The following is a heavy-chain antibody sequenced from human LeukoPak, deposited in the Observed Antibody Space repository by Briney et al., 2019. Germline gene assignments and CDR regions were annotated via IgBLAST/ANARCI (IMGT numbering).Heavy chain of an antibody. D-gene: IGHD3-16*01. Sequence: GRSLRLSCAASGFTFSSYGMHWVRQAPGKGLEWVAVIWYDGSNKYYADSVKGRFTISRDNSKNTLYLQMNSLRAEDTAVYYCARDPVSTGLQINSDYWGQGTLVTVSS. V-gene: IGHV3-33*01. CDR1: GFTFSSYG. J-gene: IGHJ4*02. CDR2: IWYDGSNK. CDR3: ARDPVSTGLQINSDY.